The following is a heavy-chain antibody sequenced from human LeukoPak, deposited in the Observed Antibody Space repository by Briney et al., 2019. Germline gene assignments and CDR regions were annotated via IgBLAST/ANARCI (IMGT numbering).Heavy chain of an antibody. J-gene: IGHJ4*02. Sequence: GGSLRLSCAASGFTFSTYSMSWVRQAPGKGLEWVSSISSNSRYIYYADSMRGRFTISRDNAKNSLYLQMNSLKPEDTAVYYCARDRMGAILYFDSWGQGTLVTVSS. D-gene: IGHD1-26*01. CDR2: ISSNSRYI. CDR3: ARDRMGAILYFDS. CDR1: GFTFSTYS. V-gene: IGHV3-21*04.